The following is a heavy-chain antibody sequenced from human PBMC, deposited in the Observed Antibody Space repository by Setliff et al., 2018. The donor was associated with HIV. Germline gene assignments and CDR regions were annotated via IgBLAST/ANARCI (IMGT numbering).Heavy chain of an antibody. CDR3: VRGPQFRPH. V-gene: IGHV3-7*04. CDR1: GFTFSSYW. J-gene: IGHJ4*02. Sequence: GGSLRLSCAASGFTFSSYWMSWVRQAPGKGLEWVANIKQDGSEKYHADSMKGRFTISRDNTRSTLYLQMNRLRVEDTAVYYCVRGPQFRPHWGQGALVTVSS. CDR2: IKQDGSEK.